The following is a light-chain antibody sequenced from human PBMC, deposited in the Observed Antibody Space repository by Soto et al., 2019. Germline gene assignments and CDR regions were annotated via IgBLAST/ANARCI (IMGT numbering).Light chain of an antibody. V-gene: IGKV3-15*01. CDR3: QEYSKWPLFT. J-gene: IGKJ3*01. Sequence: EIVVTQSPGILSVSPGDRATLSCRASQSVSTNLAWYQQKPGQAPTLLIYAASTRATGIPARFTGSGSGTDFTTTISSLQYEDFAVYYCQEYSKWPLFTFGPGTRVDIK. CDR2: AAS. CDR1: QSVSTN.